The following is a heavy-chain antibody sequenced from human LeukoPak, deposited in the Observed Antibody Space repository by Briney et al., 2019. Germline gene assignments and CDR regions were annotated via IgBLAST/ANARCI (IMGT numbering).Heavy chain of an antibody. CDR1: GFTFSDYY. J-gene: IGHJ4*02. D-gene: IGHD2-2*01. V-gene: IGHV3-11*01. CDR3: ARVVRAGFDY. Sequence: GGSLRLSCAASGFTFSDYYMSWIRQAPGKGLEWVPYIRSSCSTIYYADSVKGRFTISRDIAKHSLYLQLNSRRADDTAVYYCARVVRAGFDYWGQGARVTVSS. CDR2: IRSSCSTI.